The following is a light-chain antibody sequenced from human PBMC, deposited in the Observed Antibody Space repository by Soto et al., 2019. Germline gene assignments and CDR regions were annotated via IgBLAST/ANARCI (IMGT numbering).Light chain of an antibody. Sequence: DIQMTQSPSFVSAFVRDRVTISCLASQGVSSWLAWYQQKPGKAPKLLISAASSVQSGVPSRFSGSGSETEFSLTIRALQPEDFATYYCQQLSRYPLTFGGGTKVDIK. J-gene: IGKJ4*01. CDR3: QQLSRYPLT. CDR2: AAS. CDR1: QGVSSW. V-gene: IGKV1-12*01.